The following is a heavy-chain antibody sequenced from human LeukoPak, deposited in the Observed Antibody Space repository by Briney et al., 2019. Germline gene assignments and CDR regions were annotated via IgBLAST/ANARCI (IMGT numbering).Heavy chain of an antibody. CDR1: GYTFTSYG. CDR3: ARVYGDYVRYYFDY. Sequence: ASVKVSCKASGYTFTSYGISWVRQAPGQGLEWMGWISAYNGNTNYAQKLQGRVTMTTDTSTSTAYMELRSLRSDDTAVYYCARVYGDYVRYYFDYWGQGTLVTVSS. V-gene: IGHV1-18*01. J-gene: IGHJ4*02. CDR2: ISAYNGNT. D-gene: IGHD4-17*01.